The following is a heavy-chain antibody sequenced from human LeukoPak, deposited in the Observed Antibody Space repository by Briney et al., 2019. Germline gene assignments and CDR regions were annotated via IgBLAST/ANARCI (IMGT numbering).Heavy chain of an antibody. J-gene: IGHJ5*01. CDR3: ARAAPRRGYTFGFDF. V-gene: IGHV3-21*01. D-gene: IGHD5-18*01. CDR1: GSNFSSYT. Sequence: GGSLRLSCTASGSNFSSYTMNWVRQAPGKGLEWVSSISGSGNYIYYAESLKGRFTVSRDNAKKSLYLKMNSLRADDTAMFFCARAAPRRGYTFGFDFWGQGTLVTVSS. CDR2: ISGSGNYI.